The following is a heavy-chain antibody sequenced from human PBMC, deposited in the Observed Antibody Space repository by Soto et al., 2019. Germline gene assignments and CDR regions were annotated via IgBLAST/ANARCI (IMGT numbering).Heavy chain of an antibody. CDR2: ISYDGSNK. CDR3: ITMIVVVITAGWAFDI. CDR1: GFTFSSYG. Sequence: GGSLRLSCAASGFTFSSYGMHWVRQAPGKGLEWVAVISYDGSNKYYADSVKGRFTISRDNSKNTLYLQMNSLRAEDTAVYYCITMIVVVITAGWAFDIWGQGTMVTVSS. J-gene: IGHJ3*02. D-gene: IGHD3-22*01. V-gene: IGHV3-30*03.